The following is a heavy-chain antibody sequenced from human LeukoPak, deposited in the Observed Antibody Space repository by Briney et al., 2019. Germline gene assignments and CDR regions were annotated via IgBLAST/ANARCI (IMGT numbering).Heavy chain of an antibody. D-gene: IGHD3-22*01. CDR2: ISYSVTSM. CDR3: ARDWRDSSGKFPNDAFDS. J-gene: IGHJ3*02. V-gene: IGHV3-11*04. CDR1: GFTFDDYG. Sequence: GGSLRLSCAASGFTFDDYGMSWIRQAPGKGLEWVSYISYSVTSMYYADSVKGRFTISGDNAKNSLYLQMNSLRAEDTAMYYCARDWRDSSGKFPNDAFDSWGQGTMVIVSS.